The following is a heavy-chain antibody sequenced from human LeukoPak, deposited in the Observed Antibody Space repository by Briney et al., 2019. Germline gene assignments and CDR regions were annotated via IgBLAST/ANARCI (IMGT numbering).Heavy chain of an antibody. CDR3: ARPRPYSSSLNFDY. CDR1: GYTFTSYG. Sequence: GASVKVSCKASGYTFTSYGISWVRQAPGQGLEWMGWISAYNGNTNYAQKLQGRVTMTTDTSASTAYMELRSLRSDDTAVYYCARPRPYSSSLNFDYWGQGTLVTVSS. CDR2: ISAYNGNT. V-gene: IGHV1-18*01. J-gene: IGHJ4*02. D-gene: IGHD6-13*01.